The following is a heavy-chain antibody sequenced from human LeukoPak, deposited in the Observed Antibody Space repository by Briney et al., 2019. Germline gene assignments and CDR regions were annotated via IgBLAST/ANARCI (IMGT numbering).Heavy chain of an antibody. Sequence: PSETLSLTCTVSGYSISSDYYWGWIRQPPGKGLEWIGSIHHSGRTYYNPSLKSRVTISVDTSKNQFSLKLSSVTAADTAVYYCARDHLANLASRLFDPWGQGPLVTVSS. CDR3: ARDHLANLASRLFDP. CDR1: GYSISSDYY. J-gene: IGHJ5*02. V-gene: IGHV4-38-2*02. D-gene: IGHD3-3*01. CDR2: IHHSGRT.